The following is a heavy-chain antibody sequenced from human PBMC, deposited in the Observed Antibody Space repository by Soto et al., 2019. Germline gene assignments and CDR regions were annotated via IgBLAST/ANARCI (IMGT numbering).Heavy chain of an antibody. Sequence: SVKVSCKASGGTFSSYAISWVRQPPGQGLEWMGGLIPSFGTANYAQKFQGRVTITADESTSTAYMELSSLRYEDTAVYYCAISSKHIFGVVTGPYYYYYGMDVWGQGTTVTVSS. V-gene: IGHV1-69*13. J-gene: IGHJ6*02. CDR3: AISSKHIFGVVTGPYYYYYGMDV. CDR2: LIPSFGTA. CDR1: GGTFSSYA. D-gene: IGHD3-3*01.